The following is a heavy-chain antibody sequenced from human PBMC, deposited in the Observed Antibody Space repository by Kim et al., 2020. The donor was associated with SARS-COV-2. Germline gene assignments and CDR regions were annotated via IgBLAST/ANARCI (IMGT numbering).Heavy chain of an antibody. CDR2: IKYDGSET. J-gene: IGHJ1*01. Sequence: GGSLRLSCAASGFTSTSGWMNWVRQTPGKGLEWVALIKYDGSETKYVDSVKGRFAISRDSAIMYLQMNSLRAEDTALYYCAGGGGWLIEHWGRGTLVTVSP. CDR1: GFTSTSGW. CDR3: AGGGGWLIEH. D-gene: IGHD6-19*01. V-gene: IGHV3-7*05.